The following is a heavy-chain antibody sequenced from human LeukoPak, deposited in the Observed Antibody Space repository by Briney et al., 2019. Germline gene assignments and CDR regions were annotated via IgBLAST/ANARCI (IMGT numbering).Heavy chain of an antibody. Sequence: GSLRLSCAASGFTFSSYWMHWVRQAPGKGLEYVSSISNNGGTTFYANSVKGRFTISRDNSKNTLYLQMGSLRPEDMAVYYCARKISVAGTNYFDYWGQGTLVTVSS. CDR3: ARKISVAGTNYFDY. J-gene: IGHJ4*02. CDR2: ISNNGGTT. D-gene: IGHD6-19*01. V-gene: IGHV3-64*01. CDR1: GFTFSSYW.